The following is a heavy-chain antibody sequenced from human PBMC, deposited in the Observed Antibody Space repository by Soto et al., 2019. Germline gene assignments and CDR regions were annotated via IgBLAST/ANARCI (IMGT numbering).Heavy chain of an antibody. CDR3: AKGAVAGTPTSYYYYGMDV. Sequence: QVQLLQSGAEVKKPGSSVRVSCEASGGTFRTYAISWVRQAPGQGLEWMGEIIPIFGKVNYAQKFQGRVTLYADDPTTTVYVDLRSLISEDTGVYYGAKGAVAGTPTSYYYYGMDVWGQGPTVTVSS. CDR2: IIPIFGKV. D-gene: IGHD6-19*01. V-gene: IGHV1-69*12. CDR1: GGTFRTYA. J-gene: IGHJ6*02.